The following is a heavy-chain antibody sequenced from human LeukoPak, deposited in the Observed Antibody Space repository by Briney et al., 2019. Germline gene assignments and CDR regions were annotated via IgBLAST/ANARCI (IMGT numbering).Heavy chain of an antibody. CDR2: IRSKANSYAT. J-gene: IGHJ3*02. CDR3: ARDLVGATGDKAFDI. D-gene: IGHD1-26*01. V-gene: IGHV3-73*01. Sequence: GGSLRLSCAASGFTFSGSAMHWVRQASGKGLEWVGRIRSKANSYATAYAASVKGRFTISRDDSKNTAYLQMNSLKTEDTAVYYCARDLVGATGDKAFDIWGQGTMVTVSS. CDR1: GFTFSGSA.